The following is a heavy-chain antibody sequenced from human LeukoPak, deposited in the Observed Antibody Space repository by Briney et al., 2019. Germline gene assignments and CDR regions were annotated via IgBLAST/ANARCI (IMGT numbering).Heavy chain of an antibody. D-gene: IGHD1-14*01. CDR3: ARGPPHLSDY. CDR1: GFTFSSYS. J-gene: IGHJ4*02. V-gene: IGHV3-21*01. CDR2: ISSSSSYI. Sequence: GGSLRLSCAASGFTFSSYSMNWVRQAPGKGLEWVSSISSSSSYIYYADSVKGRFTISRDNAKNSLYLQVDSLRAEDTALYYCARGPPHLSDYWGQGTLVTVSS.